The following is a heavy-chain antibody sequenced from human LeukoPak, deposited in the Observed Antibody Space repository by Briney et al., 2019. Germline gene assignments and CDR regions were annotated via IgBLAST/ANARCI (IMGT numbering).Heavy chain of an antibody. J-gene: IGHJ3*02. V-gene: IGHV1-69*13. Sequence: SVKVSCKAFGGTFSSYAISWVRQAPGQGLEWMGGIIPIFGTANYAQKFQGRVTITADESTSTAYMELSSLRSEDTAVYYCATVGGGEIRKERLNDAFDIWGQGTMVTVSS. CDR2: IIPIFGTA. D-gene: IGHD5-12*01. CDR1: GGTFSSYA. CDR3: ATVGGGEIRKERLNDAFDI.